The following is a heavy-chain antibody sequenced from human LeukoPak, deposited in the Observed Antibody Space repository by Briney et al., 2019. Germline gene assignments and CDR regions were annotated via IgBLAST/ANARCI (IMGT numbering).Heavy chain of an antibody. CDR2: INPNSGGT. D-gene: IGHD6-19*01. CDR1: GYTFTGYY. J-gene: IGHJ5*02. Sequence: EASVKVSCKASGYTFTGYYMHWVRQAPGQGLEWMGWINPNSGGTNYAQKFQGRVTMTRDTSISTAYMELSRLRSDDTAVYYCAREELRWLTPNWFDPWGQGTLVTVSS. V-gene: IGHV1-2*02. CDR3: AREELRWLTPNWFDP.